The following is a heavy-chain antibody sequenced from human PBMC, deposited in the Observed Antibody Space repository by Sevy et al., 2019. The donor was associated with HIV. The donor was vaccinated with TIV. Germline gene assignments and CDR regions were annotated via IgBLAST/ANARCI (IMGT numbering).Heavy chain of an antibody. CDR1: GYTFTSYY. Sequence: GSVKVSCKASGYTFTSYYMHWVRQAPRQGLERMGIINPSGRSTSYAQKFQGRVTMTRDRSTSTVYMELSSLRSEDTAVYYCARDNDDSSGYHPGRAFDIWGQGTMVNVSS. D-gene: IGHD3-22*01. CDR3: ARDNDDSSGYHPGRAFDI. V-gene: IGHV1-46*01. J-gene: IGHJ3*02. CDR2: INPSGRST.